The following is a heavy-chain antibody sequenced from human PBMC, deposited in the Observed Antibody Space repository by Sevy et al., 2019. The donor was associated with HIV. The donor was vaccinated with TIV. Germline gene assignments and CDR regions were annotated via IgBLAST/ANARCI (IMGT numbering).Heavy chain of an antibody. CDR3: ARDWAPGYYYDAIGVKRDYYFDY. Sequence: ASVKVSCKASDYTFSTQGFNWVRQAPGQGLEWMGWISAYNGNTKYAQKFQGRVTMTPDTSTSTAYMELRSLTSDDTAGYYCARDWAPGYYYDAIGVKRDYYFDYWGQGTLVTVSS. CDR1: DYTFSTQG. D-gene: IGHD3-22*01. J-gene: IGHJ4*02. CDR2: ISAYNGNT. V-gene: IGHV1-18*01.